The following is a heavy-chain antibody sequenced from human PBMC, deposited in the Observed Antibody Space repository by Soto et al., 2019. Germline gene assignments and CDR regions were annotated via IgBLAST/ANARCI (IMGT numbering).Heavy chain of an antibody. CDR1: GFSLSTSGVG. V-gene: IGHV2-5*02. Sequence: QITLKESGPTLVKPTQTLTLTCTFSGFSLSTSGVGVGWIRQPPGKVLEWLALIYWDDDKRYSPSLKSRLTITKDTSKNQVVLTMTNMDPVDTATYYCAHREVAGGYNWFDPWGQGTLVTVSS. CDR3: AHREVAGGYNWFDP. CDR2: IYWDDDK. D-gene: IGHD6-19*01. J-gene: IGHJ5*02.